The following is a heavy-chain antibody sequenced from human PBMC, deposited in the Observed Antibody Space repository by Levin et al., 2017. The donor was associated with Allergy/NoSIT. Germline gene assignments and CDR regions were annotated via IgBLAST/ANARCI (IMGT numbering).Heavy chain of an antibody. V-gene: IGHV3-30*18. J-gene: IGHJ4*02. D-gene: IGHD3-10*01. CDR3: AKAPLWFGESMDHSIDY. CDR1: GFTFSSYG. CDR2: ISYDGSNK. Sequence: PGGSLRLSCAASGFTFSSYGMHWVRQAPGKGLEWVAVISYDGSNKYYADSVKGRFTISRDNSKNTLYLQMNSLRAEDTAVYYCAKAPLWFGESMDHSIDYWGQGTLVTVSS.